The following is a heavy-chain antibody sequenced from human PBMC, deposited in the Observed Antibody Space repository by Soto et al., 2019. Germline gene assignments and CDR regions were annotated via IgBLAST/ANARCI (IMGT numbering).Heavy chain of an antibody. Sequence: PSETLSLTCTVSGGSISSGGYYWSWIRQHPGKGLEWIGYIYYSGSTYYNPPLKSRVTISVDTSKNQFSLKLSSVTAADTAVYYCASGSPLAYCGGDCSPPFYWGQGTLVTVSS. D-gene: IGHD2-21*02. J-gene: IGHJ4*02. CDR1: GGSISSGGYY. CDR2: IYYSGST. V-gene: IGHV4-31*03. CDR3: ASGSPLAYCGGDCSPPFY.